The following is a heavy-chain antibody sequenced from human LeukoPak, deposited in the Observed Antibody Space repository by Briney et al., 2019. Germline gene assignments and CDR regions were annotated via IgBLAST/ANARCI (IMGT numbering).Heavy chain of an antibody. V-gene: IGHV3-21*01. Sequence: GGSLRLSCATSGFTFSIYSMNWVRQAPGKGLEGVSSISSSSSYIYYADSVKGRFTISRENAKNSLYLQMNSLRAGDTAVYYCARDRGRYYMDVWGKGTTVTISS. CDR2: ISSSSSYI. CDR1: GFTFSIYS. D-gene: IGHD6-25*01. CDR3: ARDRGRYYMDV. J-gene: IGHJ6*03.